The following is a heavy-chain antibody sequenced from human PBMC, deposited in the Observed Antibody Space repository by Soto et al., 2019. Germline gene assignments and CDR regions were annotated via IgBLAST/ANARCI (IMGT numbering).Heavy chain of an antibody. V-gene: IGHV4-4*02. CDR3: ASRYCSSTSCSLYYYYYGMDV. CDR1: GGSISSSNW. Sequence: SETLSLTCAVSGGSISSSNWWSWVRQPPGKGLEWIGEIYHSGSTNYNPSLKRRVTISVDKSKNQFSLKLSSVTAADTAVYYCASRYCSSTSCSLYYYYYGMDVWGQGTTVTVSS. D-gene: IGHD2-2*01. J-gene: IGHJ6*02. CDR2: IYHSGST.